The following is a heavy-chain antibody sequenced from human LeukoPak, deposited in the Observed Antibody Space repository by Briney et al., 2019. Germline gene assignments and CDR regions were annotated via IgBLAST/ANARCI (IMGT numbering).Heavy chain of an antibody. Sequence: ASVKVSCKSSGYTFTKYYIHWVRQAPGQGLKWMGVINPSGGSTSYAQKFQGRVTMTRDTSTSTVYMELSSLRSEDTAVYFCARGIVVANFDYWGQGTLVTVSS. J-gene: IGHJ4*02. D-gene: IGHD6-19*01. CDR1: GYTFTKYY. V-gene: IGHV1-46*01. CDR3: ARGIVVANFDY. CDR2: INPSGGST.